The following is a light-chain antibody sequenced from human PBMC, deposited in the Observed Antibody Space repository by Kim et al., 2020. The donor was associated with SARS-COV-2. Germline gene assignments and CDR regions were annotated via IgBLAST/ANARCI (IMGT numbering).Light chain of an antibody. V-gene: IGLV1-40*01. CDR3: QSYDNSLSGSV. Sequence: VTLAGTGSSSNIGAGYDVSWYQQLPGTAPKLLRYGDVNRPSGVPDRFSGSKSGTSASLAITGLRGEDDADYYCQSYDNSLSGSVFGGGTQLTVL. J-gene: IGLJ3*02. CDR1: SSNIGAGYD. CDR2: GDV.